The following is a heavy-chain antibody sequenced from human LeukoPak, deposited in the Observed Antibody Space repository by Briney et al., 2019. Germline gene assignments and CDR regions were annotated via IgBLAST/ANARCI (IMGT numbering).Heavy chain of an antibody. D-gene: IGHD2-2*02. CDR3: ARLGLHTPGLFSYMDV. CDR2: ISAYNGNT. Sequence: ASVKVSCKASGYTFTSYGISWVRQAPGQGLEWMGWISAYNGNTNYAQRLQGRVTMTTDTSTSTAYMELRSLRSDDTAVYYCARLGLHTPGLFSYMDVWGKGTTVTVSS. CDR1: GYTFTSYG. V-gene: IGHV1-18*01. J-gene: IGHJ6*03.